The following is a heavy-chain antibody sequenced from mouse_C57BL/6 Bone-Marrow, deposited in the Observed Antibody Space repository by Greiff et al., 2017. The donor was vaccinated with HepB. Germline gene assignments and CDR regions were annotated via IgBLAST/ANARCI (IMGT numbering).Heavy chain of an antibody. V-gene: IGHV1-64*01. D-gene: IGHD1-1*01. CDR3: ARLGGYYYGSSYFDY. J-gene: IGHJ2*01. Sequence: VQLQQSGAELVKPGASVKLSCKASGYTFTSYWMHWVKQRPGQGLEWIGMIHPNSGSTNYNEKFKSKATLTVDKSSSTAYMQLSSLTSEDSAVYYCARLGGYYYGSSYFDYWGQGTTLTVSS. CDR2: IHPNSGST. CDR1: GYTFTSYW.